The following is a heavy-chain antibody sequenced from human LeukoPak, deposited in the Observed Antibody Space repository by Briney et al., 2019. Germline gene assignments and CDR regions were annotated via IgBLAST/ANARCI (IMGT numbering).Heavy chain of an antibody. CDR3: ARGSDDYYYYYYMDV. V-gene: IGHV4-59*01. Sequence: SETLSLTCTVSGGSIRRYYWSWIRQPPGKGLEWIGYIYNTGSTNYNPSLKSRVIISVDTSKNQFSLKLASVTAADTAVYYCARGSDDYYYYYYMDVWGKGTTVTVSS. CDR2: IYNTGST. CDR1: GGSIRRYY. J-gene: IGHJ6*03.